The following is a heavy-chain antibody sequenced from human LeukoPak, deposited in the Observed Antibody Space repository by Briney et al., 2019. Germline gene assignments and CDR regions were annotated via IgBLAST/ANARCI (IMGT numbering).Heavy chain of an antibody. CDR2: IYYSGST. Sequence: SETLSLTCTVSGVSITTYYWSWIRQPPGKGLEWIGYIYYSGSTDYNPSLKSRVTISVDRSKNQFSLKLSSVTAADTAVYYCARDRDYYGSGSYYFDYWGQGTLVTVSS. CDR1: GVSITTYY. V-gene: IGHV4-59*12. J-gene: IGHJ4*02. CDR3: ARDRDYYGSGSYYFDY. D-gene: IGHD3-10*01.